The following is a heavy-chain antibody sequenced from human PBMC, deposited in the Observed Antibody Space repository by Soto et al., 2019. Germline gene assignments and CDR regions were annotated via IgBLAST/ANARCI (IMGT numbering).Heavy chain of an antibody. Sequence: QVQLVQSGAEVKNPGASVKGSCKASGYTFTSYGISWVRQAPGQGLEWMGWISAYNGNTNYAQKLQGRVTMTTDTSTSTAYMELRSLRSDDTAVYYCARDYYGSGSYDWFDPWGQGTLVTVSS. J-gene: IGHJ5*02. CDR2: ISAYNGNT. V-gene: IGHV1-18*01. CDR3: ARDYYGSGSYDWFDP. D-gene: IGHD3-10*01. CDR1: GYTFTSYG.